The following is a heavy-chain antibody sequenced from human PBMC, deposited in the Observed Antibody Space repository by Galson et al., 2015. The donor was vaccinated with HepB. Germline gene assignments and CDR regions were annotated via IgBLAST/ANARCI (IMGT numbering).Heavy chain of an antibody. CDR1: GFTFSTYS. D-gene: IGHD2-2*01. Sequence: SLRLSCAASGFTFSTYSMNWVRQAPGKGLEWISSISRSSSNRYYADHVNGRFTISRDDAKNSLYLQMNSLRDEDTAVYYCTRDRYCTSTTCSGYYNGMDVWGQGTTVTVSS. CDR2: ISRSSSNR. J-gene: IGHJ6*02. CDR3: TRDRYCTSTTCSGYYNGMDV. V-gene: IGHV3-48*02.